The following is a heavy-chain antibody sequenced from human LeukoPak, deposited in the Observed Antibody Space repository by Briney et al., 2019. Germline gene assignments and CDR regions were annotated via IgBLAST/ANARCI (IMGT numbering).Heavy chain of an antibody. Sequence: GASVKVSCKASGGTFSSYAISWVRQAPGQGLEWMGGIIPIFGTANYAQKFQGRVTITADESTSTAYMELSRLRSDDTAVYYCTRGPATPGMDVWGQGTTVTVSS. J-gene: IGHJ6*02. CDR2: IIPIFGTA. V-gene: IGHV1-69*13. CDR3: TRGPATPGMDV. CDR1: GGTFSSYA.